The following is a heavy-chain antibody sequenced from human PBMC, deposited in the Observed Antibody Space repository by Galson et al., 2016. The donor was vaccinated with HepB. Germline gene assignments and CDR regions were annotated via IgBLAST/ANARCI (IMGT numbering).Heavy chain of an antibody. D-gene: IGHD3-22*01. J-gene: IGHJ6*03. CDR3: SLADYDDSSGDPLYYYLDV. V-gene: IGHV4-34*01. Sequence: SETLSLTCTVFGGSFSGSYWNWIRQPPGKGLEWIGGINPSGSTNYNPSLKSRVTISADTSKLQFSLKLSSVTAADTAVYYCSLADYDDSSGDPLYYYLDVWGKGTTVTVSS. CDR2: INPSGST. CDR1: GGSFSGSY.